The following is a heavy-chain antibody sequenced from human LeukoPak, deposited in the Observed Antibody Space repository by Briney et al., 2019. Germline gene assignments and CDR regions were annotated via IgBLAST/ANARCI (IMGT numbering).Heavy chain of an antibody. Sequence: SVKDSCKASGGTFSSYAISCVRQAPGQGLEWMGRIIPILGIANYAQKFQGRVTITADKSTSTAYMELSSLRSEDTAVYYCARMSLGSGYWSDYGGQGTLVTVSS. J-gene: IGHJ4*02. CDR2: IIPILGIA. CDR3: ARMSLGSGYWSDY. D-gene: IGHD3-22*01. V-gene: IGHV1-69*04. CDR1: GGTFSSYA.